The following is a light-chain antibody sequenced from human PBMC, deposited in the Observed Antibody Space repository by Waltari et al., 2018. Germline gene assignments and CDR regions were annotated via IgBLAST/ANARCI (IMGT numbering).Light chain of an antibody. CDR2: GVS. Sequence: EIVLTQSPATLSVSPGATATLSCRASQSVSHNLAWYQQISGQSPRLLLYGVSTRAVGVPERFSGCGSGTDFTLTITDLQSEDFAIYFCQHYYGWSRTFGQGTKV. CDR1: QSVSHN. V-gene: IGKV3-15*01. J-gene: IGKJ1*01. CDR3: QHYYGWSRT.